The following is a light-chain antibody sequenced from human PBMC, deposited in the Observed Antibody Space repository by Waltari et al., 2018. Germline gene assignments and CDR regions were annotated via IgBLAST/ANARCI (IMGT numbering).Light chain of an antibody. CDR3: LQHSSYPWT. CDR1: QGIRSE. J-gene: IGKJ1*01. CDR2: AAS. V-gene: IGKV1-17*01. Sequence: DIQMTQSPSSLSASVGDRVTITCRASQGIRSELGWYQQKPGKAPKRLIYAASSLQSGVPSRFSGSGSGTDFTLTISSLQPEDFATYYCLQHSSYPWTFGQGTKVEIK.